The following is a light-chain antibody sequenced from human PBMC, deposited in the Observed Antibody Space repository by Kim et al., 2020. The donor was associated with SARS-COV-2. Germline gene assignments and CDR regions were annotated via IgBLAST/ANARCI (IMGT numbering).Light chain of an antibody. Sequence: GQKVTIACSGSTSNIGNNFVSWYQHVPGTAPKLLIYDNNDRPSGIPDRFAGSKSGTSATLGISGLQTGDEAEYYCGTWDSSLSAVVLGGGTQLTVL. CDR1: TSNIGNNF. CDR2: DNN. V-gene: IGLV1-51*01. CDR3: GTWDSSLSAVV. J-gene: IGLJ2*01.